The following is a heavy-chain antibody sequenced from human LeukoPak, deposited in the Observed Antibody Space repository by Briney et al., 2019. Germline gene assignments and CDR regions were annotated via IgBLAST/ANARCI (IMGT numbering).Heavy chain of an antibody. CDR1: GFTVSTNC. V-gene: IGHV3-53*04. D-gene: IGHD5-18*01. J-gene: IGHJ4*02. Sequence: GGSLRLSCAASGFTVSTNCMTWVRQAPGKGLEWVSTIYSGGTTYYADSVMGRFTISRHNSRNTLYLQKNSLRAEDTAVYYCARVDTVMAYYFDLWGQGTLVTVSS. CDR3: ARVDTVMAYYFDL. CDR2: IYSGGTT.